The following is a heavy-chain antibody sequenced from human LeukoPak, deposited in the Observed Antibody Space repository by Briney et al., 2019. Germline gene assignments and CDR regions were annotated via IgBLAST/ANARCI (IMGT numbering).Heavy chain of an antibody. V-gene: IGHV1-2*02. D-gene: IGHD3-16*01. CDR1: GYTFTGYY. CDR3: ARALRIIGAATLDY. J-gene: IGHJ4*02. CDR2: INPNSGGT. Sequence: GASVKVSCKASGYTFTGYYMHWVRQAPGQGLEWMGWINPNSGGTNYAQKFQGRVTMTRDTSISTAYMELSSLRSEDTAVYYCARALRIIGAATLDYWGQGTLVTVSS.